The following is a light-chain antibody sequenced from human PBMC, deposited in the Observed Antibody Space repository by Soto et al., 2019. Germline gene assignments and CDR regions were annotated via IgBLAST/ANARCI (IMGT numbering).Light chain of an antibody. CDR1: EDISDY. V-gene: IGKV1-27*01. J-gene: IGKJ1*01. Sequence: DIQMTQSPSSLSASVGDRITITCRASEDISDYLAWYQQNPGKVPKLLIYAASTLQSGVPSRFSGSGSGTDFTLTISSLQPEDVATYYGQKYNSAPRTCGQGTKVEFK. CDR3: QKYNSAPRT. CDR2: AAS.